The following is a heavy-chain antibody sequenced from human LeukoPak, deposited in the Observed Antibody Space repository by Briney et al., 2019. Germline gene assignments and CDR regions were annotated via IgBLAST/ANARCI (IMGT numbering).Heavy chain of an antibody. CDR1: GFTFSDYY. CDR2: ISSTGSAI. V-gene: IGHV3-11*04. J-gene: IGHJ4*02. CDR3: ARLRLSGGYYFDY. D-gene: IGHD2-15*01. Sequence: PAGSLRLSCAASGFTFSDYYMSWIRQAPGKWLEWISYISSTGSAIYYAASVKGRFTISRDNAKNSLYLQMNSLRAEDTAVYYCARLRLSGGYYFDYWGQGNLVTVSS.